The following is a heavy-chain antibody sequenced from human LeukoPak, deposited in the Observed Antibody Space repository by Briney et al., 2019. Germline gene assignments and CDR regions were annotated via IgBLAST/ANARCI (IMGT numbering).Heavy chain of an antibody. V-gene: IGHV4-59*01. Sequence: SETLSLTCTVSGGYISSYYWSWIRQPPGKRLEWIGHIYYSGSTNYNPSLKSRVTISVDTSKNQFSLKLSSVTAADTAVYYCASRSSIWSGYQDTLYYFDSWGQGTLVTVSS. D-gene: IGHD3-3*01. CDR2: IYYSGST. CDR1: GGYISSYY. CDR3: ASRSSIWSGYQDTLYYFDS. J-gene: IGHJ4*02.